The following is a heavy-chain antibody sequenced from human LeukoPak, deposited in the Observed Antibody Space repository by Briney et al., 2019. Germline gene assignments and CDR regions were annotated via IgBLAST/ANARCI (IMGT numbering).Heavy chain of an antibody. CDR1: GGSISSYC. J-gene: IGHJ4*02. D-gene: IGHD3-3*01. Sequence: SSETLSLTCTVSGGSISSYCWTWIRQPAGKGLEWIGRIYTSGSTNYNPSLKSRVTISVDTSKNQFSLKLSSVTAADTAVYYCARHTPGGDPLRFLSPWGQGTLVTVSS. CDR3: ARHTPGGDPLRFLSP. CDR2: IYTSGST. V-gene: IGHV4-4*07.